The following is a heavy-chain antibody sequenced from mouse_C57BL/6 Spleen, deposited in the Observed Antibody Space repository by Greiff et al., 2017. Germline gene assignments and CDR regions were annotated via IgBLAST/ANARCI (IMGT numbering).Heavy chain of an antibody. V-gene: IGHV1-54*01. CDR1: GYAFTNYL. D-gene: IGHD1-1*01. CDR3: ARSGYYGSSPAWFAY. Sequence: VQLQQSGAELVRPGTSVKVSCKASGYAFTNYLIEWVKQRPGQGLEWIGVINPGSGGTNYNEKFKGKATLTADKSSSTAYMQLSSLTSEDSAVXFCARSGYYGSSPAWFAYWGQGTLVTVSA. J-gene: IGHJ3*01. CDR2: INPGSGGT.